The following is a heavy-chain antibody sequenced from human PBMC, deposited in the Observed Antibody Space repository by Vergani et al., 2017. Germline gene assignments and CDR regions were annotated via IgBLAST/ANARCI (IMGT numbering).Heavy chain of an antibody. CDR1: SFSVSSHY. D-gene: IGHD4-17*01. V-gene: IGHV3-66*02. Sequence: LVESGGGLVQPGGSLRLSCAASSFSVSSHYMTWVRQAPGKGLGWVSTINIGGRTSYADSVKGRLTLTRDDSKNTLHLQMNSLRPEDTAVYYCARGMTTETTDLDGFDIWGQGTMVSVSS. CDR3: ARGMTTETTDLDGFDI. CDR2: INIGGRT. J-gene: IGHJ3*02.